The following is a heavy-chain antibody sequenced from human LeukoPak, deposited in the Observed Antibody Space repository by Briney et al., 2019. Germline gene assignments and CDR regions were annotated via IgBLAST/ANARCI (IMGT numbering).Heavy chain of an antibody. CDR2: ISGSGGST. CDR3: AKDMYNYYYYYMDV. Sequence: GGSLRLSCAASGFTFSSYAMSWVRQAPGKGLEWVSAISGSGGSTYYADSVKGRFTISRDNSKNTLHLQMNSLRAEDTAVYYCAKDMYNYYYYYMDVWGKGTTVTVSS. CDR1: GFTFSSYA. D-gene: IGHD1-1*01. V-gene: IGHV3-23*01. J-gene: IGHJ6*03.